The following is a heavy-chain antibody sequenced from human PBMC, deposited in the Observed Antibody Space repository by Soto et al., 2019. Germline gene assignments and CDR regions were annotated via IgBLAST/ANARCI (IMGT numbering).Heavy chain of an antibody. D-gene: IGHD2-8*01. V-gene: IGHV1-2*04. CDR3: ARGDSTDCSNGVCSFFYNLDMDV. Sequence: ASVKVSCKASGYSFTDYHIHWVRQAPGQGLEWLGRINPKSGGTSTAQKFQGWVTMTTDTSISTASMELTRLTSDDTAIYYCARGDSTDCSNGVCSFFYNLDMDVRGQGTKVTVSS. CDR2: INPKSGGT. J-gene: IGHJ6*02. CDR1: GYSFTDYH.